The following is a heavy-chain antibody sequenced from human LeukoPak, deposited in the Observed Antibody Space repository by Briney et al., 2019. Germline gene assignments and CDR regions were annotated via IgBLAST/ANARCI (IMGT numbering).Heavy chain of an antibody. CDR1: GFTFDDYA. CDR3: AGNYDILTGYFDY. CDR2: ISWNSGSI. J-gene: IGHJ4*02. D-gene: IGHD3-9*01. Sequence: GGSLRLSCAASGFTFDDYAMHWVRQAPGKGLEWVSGISWNSGSIGYADSVKGRFTISRDNAKNSLYLQMNSLRAEDMALYYCAGNYDILTGYFDYWGQGTLVTVSS. V-gene: IGHV3-9*03.